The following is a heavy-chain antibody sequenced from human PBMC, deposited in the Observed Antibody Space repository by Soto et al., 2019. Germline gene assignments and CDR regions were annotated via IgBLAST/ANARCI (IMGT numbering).Heavy chain of an antibody. CDR1: GGSFSDYF. D-gene: IGHD5-12*01. Sequence: QVQLQQWGAGLLKPSETLSLTCAVSGGSFSDYFWSWIRQPPGKGLGWIGEINHSGTTNYNPSLKSRVTISLDTSKNNFSLNLTSVTAADTAVYYSVATTMAYYYGMDVWGQGTTVTVSS. CDR3: VATTMAYYYGMDV. V-gene: IGHV4-34*01. CDR2: INHSGTT. J-gene: IGHJ6*02.